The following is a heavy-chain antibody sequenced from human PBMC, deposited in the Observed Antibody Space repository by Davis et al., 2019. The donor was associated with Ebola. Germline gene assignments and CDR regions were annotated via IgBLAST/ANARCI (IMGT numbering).Heavy chain of an antibody. V-gene: IGHV3-7*03. Sequence: GGSLRLSCAASGFTFSDYYMSWIRQAPGKGLEWVASIKQDGSEKYYVDSVKGRFTISRDNAKNSLYLQMNNLRAEDTAVYYCAREEMATLYWGQGTLVTVSS. CDR1: GFTFSDYY. D-gene: IGHD5-24*01. J-gene: IGHJ4*02. CDR3: AREEMATLY. CDR2: IKQDGSEK.